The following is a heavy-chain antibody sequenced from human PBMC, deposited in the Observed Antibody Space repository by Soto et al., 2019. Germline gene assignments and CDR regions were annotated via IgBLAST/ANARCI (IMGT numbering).Heavy chain of an antibody. D-gene: IGHD3-22*01. CDR1: GYTFTTNA. Sequence: QVQLVQSGAEVKKPGASVKVSCKASGYTFTTNAINWVRQAPGQRLEWMGWINGGNGDTKYSQKFQGRVTMTRDTSASTAYMELSSLRSEDMAAYYCAKIRYESSGYYSFDNWGQGTLVTVSS. CDR3: AKIRYESSGYYSFDN. J-gene: IGHJ4*02. CDR2: INGGNGDT. V-gene: IGHV1-3*01.